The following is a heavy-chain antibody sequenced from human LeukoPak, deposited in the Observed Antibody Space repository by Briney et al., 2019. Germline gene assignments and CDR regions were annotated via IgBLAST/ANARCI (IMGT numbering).Heavy chain of an antibody. CDR2: IKGKNVGGTT. CDR1: GFTFNNAW. J-gene: IGHJ5*02. Sequence: GGSLRLSSAASGFTFNNAWMNWVRQAPGKGLEWVGRIKGKNVGGTTDYAAPVKGRFTISRDDSKNTVYLQMNSLKIEDTAVYYCTSHAAFDPWGQGTLVTVSS. V-gene: IGHV3-15*01. CDR3: TSHAAFDP.